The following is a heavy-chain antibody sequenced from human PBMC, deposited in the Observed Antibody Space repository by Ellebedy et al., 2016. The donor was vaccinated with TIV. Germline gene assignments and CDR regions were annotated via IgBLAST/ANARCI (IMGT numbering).Heavy chain of an antibody. CDR1: GYTFTSYG. CDR2: ISPYNGNT. D-gene: IGHD7-27*01. V-gene: IGHV1-18*04. Sequence: AASVKVSCKASGYTFTSYGISWVRQAPGQGLEWMGWISPYNGNTNYAQKFQGRASMTTNASTNTVPLELMSQNFNDTAVYYCERELGMGRGAMDVWGQGTTVTVSS. J-gene: IGHJ6*02. CDR3: ERELGMGRGAMDV.